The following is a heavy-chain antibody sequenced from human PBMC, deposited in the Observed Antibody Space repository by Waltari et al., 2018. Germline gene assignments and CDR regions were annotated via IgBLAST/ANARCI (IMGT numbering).Heavy chain of an antibody. Sequence: QVQLVQSGAEVKKPGSSVKVACKASGGTFSSYAISWVRAATGHGLGWMGGIIPIFGTANYAQKFQGRVTITADESTSTAYMELSSLRSEDTAVYYCARGRDDYDFWSGDIRGYFQHWGQGTLVTVSS. D-gene: IGHD3-3*01. V-gene: IGHV1-69*12. J-gene: IGHJ1*01. CDR1: GGTFSSYA. CDR3: ARGRDDYDFWSGDIRGYFQH. CDR2: IIPIFGTA.